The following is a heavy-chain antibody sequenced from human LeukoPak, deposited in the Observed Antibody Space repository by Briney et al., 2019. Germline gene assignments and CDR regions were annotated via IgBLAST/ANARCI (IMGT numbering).Heavy chain of an antibody. V-gene: IGHV3-7*01. D-gene: IGHD4-17*01. CDR1: GFTFSSYW. Sequence: GGSLRLSCAASGFTFSSYWTSWVRQAPGKGLEWVANIKQDGSEKYYVDSVKGRFTISRDNAKNSLYLQMNSLRAEDTAVYYCAREWVTTDFWGQGTLVTVSS. CDR3: AREWVTTDF. CDR2: IKQDGSEK. J-gene: IGHJ4*02.